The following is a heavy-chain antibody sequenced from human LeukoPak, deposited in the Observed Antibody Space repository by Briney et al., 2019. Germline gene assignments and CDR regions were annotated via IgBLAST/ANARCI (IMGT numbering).Heavy chain of an antibody. J-gene: IGHJ4*02. D-gene: IGHD5-18*01. CDR1: GYTFTGYH. CDR3: ARGYSYGNVGY. CDR2: INPKYADT. V-gene: IGHV1-2*02. Sequence: ASVKVSCKASGYTFTGYHIHWVRQAPGQGLEWMGWINPKYADTNYAQKFQGRFTMTSDTSVSTAYMELTRLRSDDTALYYCARGYSYGNVGYWGQGTLVTVSS.